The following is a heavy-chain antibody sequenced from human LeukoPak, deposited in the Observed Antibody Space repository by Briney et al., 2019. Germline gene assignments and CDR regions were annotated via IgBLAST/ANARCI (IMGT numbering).Heavy chain of an antibody. D-gene: IGHD2-2*01. CDR2: IFYSGST. Sequence: SETLSLTRTVSGGSISSNTYYWGWIRQPPGKGLEWIGNIFYSGSTYYNPSLKSRVTISVDTSKSQFSLKLTSVTAADTAVYYCARASSTWRRLDYWGQGTLVTVSS. CDR3: ARASSTWRRLDY. CDR1: GGSISSNTYY. V-gene: IGHV4-39*01. J-gene: IGHJ4*02.